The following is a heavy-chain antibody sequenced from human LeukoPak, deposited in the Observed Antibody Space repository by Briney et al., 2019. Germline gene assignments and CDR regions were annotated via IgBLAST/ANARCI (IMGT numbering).Heavy chain of an antibody. V-gene: IGHV6-1*01. CDR3: ARDRSDCSSTSCYNWFDP. J-gene: IGHJ5*02. CDR2: TYYRSKWYN. D-gene: IGHD2-2*01. CDR1: GDSVSSNSAA. Sequence: SQTLSLTCAISGDSVSSNSAAWNWIRQSPSRGLEWLGRTYYRSKWYNDYAVSVKSRITINPDTSKNQFSLQLDSVTPEDTAVYYCARDRSDCSSTSCYNWFDPWGQGTLVTVSS.